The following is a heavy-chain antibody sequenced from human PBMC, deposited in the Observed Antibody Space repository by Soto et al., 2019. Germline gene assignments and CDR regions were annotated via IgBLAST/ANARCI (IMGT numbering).Heavy chain of an antibody. J-gene: IGHJ3*02. CDR1: GASIRSSY. D-gene: IGHD3-22*01. Sequence: PSETLSLTCTVSGASIRSSYWSWIRQSPGKGLEWIGYVHYSGNTKYNPSLKSRVTMSVDTSKNQFSLKLSSMTAADTAMYYCARGYYDSNGQSNTFDIWGQGTIVTVSS. CDR2: VHYSGNT. CDR3: ARGYYDSNGQSNTFDI. V-gene: IGHV4-59*01.